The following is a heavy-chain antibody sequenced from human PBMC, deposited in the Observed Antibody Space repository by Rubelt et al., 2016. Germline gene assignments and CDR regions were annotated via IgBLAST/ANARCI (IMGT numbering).Heavy chain of an antibody. CDR1: GFSLSTSGVG. CDR2: IHWDDDK. CDR3: ASGSGRTFDY. D-gene: IGHD3-10*01. Sequence: QITLKESGPTLVKSKQTLTLTCTFSGFSLSTSGVGVGWIRQPPEKALEWLALIHWDDDKRYSPSLKSRLTITKDTSKNQVVLTMTKMDPVDTATYYCASGSGRTFDYWGQGTLVTVSS. J-gene: IGHJ4*02. V-gene: IGHV2-5*02.